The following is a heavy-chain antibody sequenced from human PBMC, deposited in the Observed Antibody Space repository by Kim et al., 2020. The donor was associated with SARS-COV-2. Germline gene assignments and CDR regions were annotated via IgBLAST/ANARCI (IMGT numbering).Heavy chain of an antibody. CDR2: IYHSGST. J-gene: IGHJ4*02. V-gene: IGHV4-4*02. CDR1: GGSISSSNW. Sequence: SETLSLTCAVSGGSISSSNWWSWVRQPPGKGLEWIGEIYHSGSTNYNPSLKSRVTISVDKSKNQFSLKLSSVTAADTAVYYCARLFFDTTTLTMHTLRYFDWRRARCYYFDYWGQGTLVTVSS. CDR3: ARLFFDTTTLTMHTLRYFDWRRARCYYFDY. D-gene: IGHD3-9*01.